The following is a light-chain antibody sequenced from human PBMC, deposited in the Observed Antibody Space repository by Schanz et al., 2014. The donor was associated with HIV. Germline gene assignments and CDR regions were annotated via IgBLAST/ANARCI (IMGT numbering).Light chain of an antibody. CDR1: QSVSRRY. V-gene: IGKV3D-20*02. CDR3: QQRTSWPLT. J-gene: IGKJ4*01. Sequence: PGERVTLSCRASQSVSRRYLTWYQQEAGQAPRLLINGSSTRATGIPARFSGSGSGTDFTLTISSLEPEDFAVYYCQQRTSWPLTFGGGTRVEIK. CDR2: GSS.